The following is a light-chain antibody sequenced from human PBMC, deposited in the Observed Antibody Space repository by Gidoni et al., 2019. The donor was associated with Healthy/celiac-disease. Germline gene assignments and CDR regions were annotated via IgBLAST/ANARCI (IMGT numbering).Light chain of an antibody. CDR2: GAS. Sequence: EIVMTQSPATLSVSPGERATLSCRTSQSVRSNLAWYQQKPCRAPRLLIYGASTRATGIPARFSGSGSGTRFTLTISSLQSEDFAVYYCQQYNNWPMYTFGQGTKLEIK. CDR1: QSVRSN. CDR3: QQYNNWPMYT. V-gene: IGKV3-15*01. J-gene: IGKJ2*01.